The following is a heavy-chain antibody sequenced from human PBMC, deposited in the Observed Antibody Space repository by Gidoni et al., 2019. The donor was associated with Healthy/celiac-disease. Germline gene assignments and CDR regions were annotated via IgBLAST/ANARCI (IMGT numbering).Heavy chain of an antibody. V-gene: IGHV3-15*01. CDR3: TTSITMVRGPHDY. D-gene: IGHD3-10*01. CDR2: IKSKTDGGTT. Sequence: EVQRVASGGSWVKPGGSLRLSCAASESTSSNAWMSWVRQAPGKGLEWVGRIKSKTDGGTTDYAAPVKGRFTISRDDSKNTLYLQMNSLKTEDTAVYYCTTSITMVRGPHDYWGQGTLVTVSS. J-gene: IGHJ4*02. CDR1: ESTSSNAW.